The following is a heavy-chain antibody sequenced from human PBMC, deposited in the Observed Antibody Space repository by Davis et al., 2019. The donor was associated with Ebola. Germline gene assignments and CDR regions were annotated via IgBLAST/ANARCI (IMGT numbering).Heavy chain of an antibody. D-gene: IGHD3-3*01. CDR3: ARERFLEWFIYYGMDV. CDR2: IKQDGSEK. J-gene: IGHJ6*02. Sequence: GESLKTPCAAPGFTFSSYWMSWVRQAPGKGREWVANIKQDGSEKYYVDSVKGRFTISRDNAKNSLYLQMNSLRAEDTAVYYCARERFLEWFIYYGMDVWGQGTTVTVSS. CDR1: GFTFSSYW. V-gene: IGHV3-7*03.